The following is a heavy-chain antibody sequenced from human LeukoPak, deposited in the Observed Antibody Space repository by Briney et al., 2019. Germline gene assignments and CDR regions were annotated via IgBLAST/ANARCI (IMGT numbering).Heavy chain of an antibody. J-gene: IGHJ4*02. Sequence: PSETLSLTCTVSGGSISSYYWSWIRQPAGKGLEWIGRIYTSGSTNYNPSLKSRVTISVDTSKNQFSLKLSSVTAADTAVYYCARGGGCSSTSCPDDYWGQGTLVTVSS. CDR3: ARGGGCSSTSCPDDY. CDR1: GGSISSYY. CDR2: IYTSGST. D-gene: IGHD2-2*01. V-gene: IGHV4-4*07.